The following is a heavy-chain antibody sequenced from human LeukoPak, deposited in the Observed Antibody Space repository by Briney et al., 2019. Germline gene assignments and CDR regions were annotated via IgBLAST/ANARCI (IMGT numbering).Heavy chain of an antibody. J-gene: IGHJ5*02. V-gene: IGHV4-34*01. CDR2: INHSGST. D-gene: IGHD6-6*01. Sequence: PSETLSLTCAVYGGSFSGYYWSWIRQPPGKGLEWIGEINHSGSTNYNPSLKSRVTISVDTSKNQFSLKLSSVTAADTAVYYCARGEILAARRESGKNWFDPWGQGTLVTVSS. CDR1: GGSFSGYY. CDR3: ARGEILAARRESGKNWFDP.